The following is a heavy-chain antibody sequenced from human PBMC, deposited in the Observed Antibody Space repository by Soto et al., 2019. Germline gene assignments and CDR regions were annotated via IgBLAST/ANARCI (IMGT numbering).Heavy chain of an antibody. J-gene: IGHJ4*02. V-gene: IGHV1-69*02. CDR3: ARFPQTAIVGAAYFDY. CDR2: IIPILGIA. Sequence: QVQLVQSGAEVKKPGSSVKVSCKASGGTFSSYIISWVRQAPGQGLEWMGRIIPILGIANYAQKFQGRVTITADNSPSTAYMALSSLRSEDTAVYYCARFPQTAIVGAAYFDYWGQGTLVTVSS. CDR1: GGTFSSYI. D-gene: IGHD1-26*01.